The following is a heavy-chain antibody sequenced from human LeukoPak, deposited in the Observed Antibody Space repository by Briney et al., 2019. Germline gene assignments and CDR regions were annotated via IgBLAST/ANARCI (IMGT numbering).Heavy chain of an antibody. CDR2: ISAYNGNT. V-gene: IGHV1-18*01. Sequence: GASVKVSCKASGYTFTSYGISWVRQAPGQGLEWMGWISAYNGNTNYAQKFQGSVPITTDEPTSTAYMELRSLRSEDTVVFYRARDASSSSSRGFDPWGQGTMVTVSS. CDR1: GYTFTSYG. J-gene: IGHJ5*02. CDR3: ARDASSSSSRGFDP. D-gene: IGHD6-6*01.